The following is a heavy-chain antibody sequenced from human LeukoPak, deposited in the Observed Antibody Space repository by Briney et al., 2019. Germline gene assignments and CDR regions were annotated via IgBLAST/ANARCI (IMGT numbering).Heavy chain of an antibody. D-gene: IGHD5-24*01. V-gene: IGHV4-59*08. CDR3: ARHSRNGYNYGDY. CDR2: IYYSGTT. J-gene: IGHJ4*02. Sequence: SETLSLTCTVSGGSISSYYWSWIRQPPGKGLEWIGYIYYSGTTNYNPSLKSRVTMSADKSKNQFSLNLSSVTAADTAVYYCARHSRNGYNYGDYWGQGTLVTVSS. CDR1: GGSISSYY.